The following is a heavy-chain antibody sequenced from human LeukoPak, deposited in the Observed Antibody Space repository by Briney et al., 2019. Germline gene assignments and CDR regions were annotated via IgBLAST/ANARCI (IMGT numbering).Heavy chain of an antibody. J-gene: IGHJ4*02. D-gene: IGHD2-15*01. V-gene: IGHV4-39*07. CDR1: GGSISSSSYY. Sequence: SETLSLTCTVSGGSISSSSYYWGWIRQPPGKGLEWIGSIYYSGSTYYNPSLKSRVTISVDTSKNQFSLKLSSVTAADTAVYYCARGVGFVVVAAQPFDYWGQGTLVTVSS. CDR3: ARGVGFVVVAAQPFDY. CDR2: IYYSGST.